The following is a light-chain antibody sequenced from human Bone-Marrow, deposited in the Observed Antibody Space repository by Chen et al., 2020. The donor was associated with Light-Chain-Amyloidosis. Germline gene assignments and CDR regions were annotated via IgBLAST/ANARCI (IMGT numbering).Light chain of an antibody. CDR3: QQYGTSPLT. CDR1: QSVHNNY. CDR2: HTS. J-gene: IGKJ4*01. V-gene: IGKV3-20*01. Sequence: EIVLTQSPGTLSLSPGDRATLSCRASQSVHNNYVAWNQQRPDQPPTLLIFHTSTRAADIPDRFSGSGSGTDFALTISSLEPEDFAVYFCQQYGTSPLTFGGGSKVEIK.